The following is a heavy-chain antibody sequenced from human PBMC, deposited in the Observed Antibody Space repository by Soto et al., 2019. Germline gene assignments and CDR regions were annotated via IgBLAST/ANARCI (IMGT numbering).Heavy chain of an antibody. CDR2: IVVGSGNT. J-gene: IGHJ3*02. Sequence: VKVSCKASGFTFTSSAVQWVRQARGQRLEWIGWIVVGSGNTNYAQKFQERVTITRDMSTSTAYMELSSLRSEDTAVYYCAAMATISSGAFDIWGQGTMVTVSS. CDR1: GFTFTSSA. CDR3: AAMATISSGAFDI. V-gene: IGHV1-58*01.